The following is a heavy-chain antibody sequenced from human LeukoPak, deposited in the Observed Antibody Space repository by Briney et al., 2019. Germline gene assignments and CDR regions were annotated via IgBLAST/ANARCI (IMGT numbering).Heavy chain of an antibody. V-gene: IGHV3-23*01. Sequence: GGSLRLSCAASGFTSSSYAMSWVRQAPGKGLEWVSAISGSGGSTYYADSVKGRFTISRDNSKNTLYLQMNSLRAEDTAVYYCAKRSRDGYNIDYWGQGTLVTVSS. CDR2: ISGSGGST. CDR1: GFTSSSYA. CDR3: AKRSRDGYNIDY. J-gene: IGHJ4*02. D-gene: IGHD5-24*01.